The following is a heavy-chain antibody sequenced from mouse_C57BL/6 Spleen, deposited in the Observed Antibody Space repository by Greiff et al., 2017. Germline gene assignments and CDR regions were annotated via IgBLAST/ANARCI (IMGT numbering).Heavy chain of an antibody. Sequence: DVHLVESEGGLVQPGSSMKLSCTASGFTFSDYYMAWVRQVPEKGLEWVANINYDGSSTYYLDSLKSRFIISRDNAKNILYLQMSSLKSEDTATYYCARDREITTRGNYYAMDYWGQGTSVTVSS. V-gene: IGHV5-16*01. J-gene: IGHJ4*01. CDR1: GFTFSDYY. D-gene: IGHD2-4*01. CDR3: ARDREITTRGNYYAMDY. CDR2: INYDGSST.